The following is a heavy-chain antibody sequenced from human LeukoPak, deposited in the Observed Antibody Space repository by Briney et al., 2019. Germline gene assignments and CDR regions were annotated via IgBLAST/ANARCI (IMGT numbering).Heavy chain of an antibody. V-gene: IGHV4-39*01. CDR1: GGSISSSSYY. CDR3: ATSYGSGSYYNILPDY. D-gene: IGHD3-10*01. J-gene: IGHJ4*02. Sequence: PSETLCLTCTVSGGSISSSSYYWGWIRQPPGKGLEWIGSIYYSGSTYYNPSLKSRVTISVDTSKNQFSLKLSSVTAADTAVYYCATSYGSGSYYNILPDYWGQGTLVTVSS. CDR2: IYYSGST.